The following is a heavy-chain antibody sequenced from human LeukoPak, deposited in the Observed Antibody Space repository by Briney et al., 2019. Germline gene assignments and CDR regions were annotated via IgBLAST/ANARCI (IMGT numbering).Heavy chain of an antibody. J-gene: IGHJ5*02. CDR2: IYNSGST. Sequence: PSETLSLTCTVSGVSISSGVYYYWTWIRQHPGKGLEWIGYIYNSGSTYYSPSLKSRVTISLDTSKNQFSLKLSSVTAADTAVYYCARGAPHGSGSFGDWFDPWGQGTLVTVSS. D-gene: IGHD3-10*01. CDR1: GVSISSGVYYY. V-gene: IGHV4-31*03. CDR3: ARGAPHGSGSFGDWFDP.